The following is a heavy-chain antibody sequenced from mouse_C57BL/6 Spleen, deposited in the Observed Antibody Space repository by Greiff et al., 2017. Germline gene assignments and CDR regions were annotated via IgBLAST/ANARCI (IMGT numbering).Heavy chain of an antibody. D-gene: IGHD2-4*01. CDR3: ARDQGLRHAMDY. CDR2: ISYDGSN. J-gene: IGHJ4*01. Sequence: EVKLQESGPGLVKPSQSLSLTCSVTGYSITSGYYWNWIRQFPGNKLEWMGYISYDGSNNYNPSLKNRISITRDTSKNQFFLKLNSVTTEDTATYYCARDQGLRHAMDYWGQGTSVTVSS. V-gene: IGHV3-6*01. CDR1: GYSITSGYY.